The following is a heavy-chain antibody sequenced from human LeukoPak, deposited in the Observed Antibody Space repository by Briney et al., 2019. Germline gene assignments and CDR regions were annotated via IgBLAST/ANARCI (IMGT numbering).Heavy chain of an antibody. Sequence: SETLSLTCTVSGGSISSGSYYWSWIRQPAGKGLEWIGRIYTSGSTNYNPSLKSRVTISVDTSKNQFSLKLSSVTAADTAVYYCARERQPRDLSPRYYYYMDVWGKGTTVTISS. CDR1: GGSISSGSYY. V-gene: IGHV4-61*02. CDR2: IYTSGST. D-gene: IGHD2-21*01. CDR3: ARERQPRDLSPRYYYYMDV. J-gene: IGHJ6*03.